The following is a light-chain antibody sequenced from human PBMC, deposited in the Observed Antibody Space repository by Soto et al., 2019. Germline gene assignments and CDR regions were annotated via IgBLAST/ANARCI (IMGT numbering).Light chain of an antibody. V-gene: IGKV3-20*01. CDR1: RSFASSY. J-gene: IGKJ5*01. Sequence: EIVLTQSPATLPLSPGERATLSCRASRSFASSYLAWYQHKPGQAPRPHIYAASSRATGIPDRFIGSGSGTDFTLTISGLEPDDSAVYYCHHYDISPPDTFGQGTRLEIK. CDR2: AAS. CDR3: HHYDISPPDT.